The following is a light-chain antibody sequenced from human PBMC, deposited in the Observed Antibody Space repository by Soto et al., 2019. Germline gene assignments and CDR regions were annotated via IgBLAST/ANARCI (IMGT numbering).Light chain of an antibody. V-gene: IGLV2-14*01. CDR2: DVS. J-gene: IGLJ1*01. CDR1: SSDVGGYNY. Sequence: QSALTQPASVSGSPGQSITISCTGTSSDVGGYNYVSWYQQHPGKAPKLMIYDVSNRPSGVSNRFSGSKSGNTASLTISGLQAEDEADYYCSSYTSPSTRVFGTGTKVTVL. CDR3: SSYTSPSTRV.